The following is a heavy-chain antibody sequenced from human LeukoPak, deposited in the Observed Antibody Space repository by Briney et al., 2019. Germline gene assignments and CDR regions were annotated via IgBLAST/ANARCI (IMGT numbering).Heavy chain of an antibody. Sequence: PSETLSLTCAVSGGSISSGGYSWSWIRQPPGKGLEWIGYIYHSGSTYYNPSLESRVTISVDRSKNQFSLKLSSVTAADTAVYYCARFSRTIAAAGSDYWGQGTLVTVSS. D-gene: IGHD6-13*01. CDR3: ARFSRTIAAAGSDY. CDR1: GGSISSGGYS. V-gene: IGHV4-30-2*01. CDR2: IYHSGST. J-gene: IGHJ4*02.